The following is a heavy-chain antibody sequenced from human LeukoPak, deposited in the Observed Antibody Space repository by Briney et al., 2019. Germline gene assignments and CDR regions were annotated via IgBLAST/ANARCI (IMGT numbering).Heavy chain of an antibody. V-gene: IGHV3-48*01. CDR1: GFTFSSYS. J-gene: IGHJ4*02. Sequence: PGGSLRLSCAASGFTFSSYSMNWVRQAPGKGLEWVSYISSSSSTIYYADSVKGRFAISRDNAKNSLYLQMNSLRAEDTAVYYCARDEGYYDSSGYGVDYWGQGTLVTVSS. D-gene: IGHD3-22*01. CDR2: ISSSSSTI. CDR3: ARDEGYYDSSGYGVDY.